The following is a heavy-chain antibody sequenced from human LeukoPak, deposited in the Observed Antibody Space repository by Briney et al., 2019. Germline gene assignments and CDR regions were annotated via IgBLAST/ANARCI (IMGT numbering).Heavy chain of an antibody. D-gene: IGHD1-26*01. J-gene: IGHJ5*02. CDR3: ARDGQVEWFDP. CDR2: INTNSGNP. Sequence: ASVKVSCKASGYTFSSYGMIWVRQAPGQGLEWMGWINTNSGNPTYAQGFTGRFVFSLDTSVSTAYLQISSLKAEDTAVYYCARDGQVEWFDPWGQGTLVTVSS. V-gene: IGHV7-4-1*02. CDR1: GYTFSSYG.